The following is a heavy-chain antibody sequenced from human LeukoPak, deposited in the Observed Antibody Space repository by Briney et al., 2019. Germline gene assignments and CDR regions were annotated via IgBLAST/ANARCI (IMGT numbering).Heavy chain of an antibody. CDR2: INSDGSST. CDR3: ARGPEVRFLEWLSPNYYYYGMDV. V-gene: IGHV3-74*01. CDR1: GFTFSSYW. J-gene: IGHJ6*02. Sequence: GGSLRLSCAASGFTFSSYWMHWVRHAPGKGLVWVSRINSDGSSTSYADSVKGRFTISRDNAKNTLYLQMNSLRAEDTAVYYCARGPEVRFLEWLSPNYYYYGMDVWGQGTTVTVSS. D-gene: IGHD3-3*01.